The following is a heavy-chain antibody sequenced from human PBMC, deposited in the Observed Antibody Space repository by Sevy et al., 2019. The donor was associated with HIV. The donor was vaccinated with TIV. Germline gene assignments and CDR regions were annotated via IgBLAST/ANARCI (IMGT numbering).Heavy chain of an antibody. CDR2: ISSASSYI. CDR3: ARGDYYGSRYYFDY. V-gene: IGHV3-21*01. CDR1: GFTFNYHF. Sequence: GGSLRLSCAASGFTFNYHFMNWVRQVPGKGLEWVSYISSASSYINYSDSVKGRFTISRDNAKNLVFLEMNNLRPEDTAVYFCARGDYYGSRYYFDYWGQGTLVTVSS. J-gene: IGHJ4*02. D-gene: IGHD3-10*01.